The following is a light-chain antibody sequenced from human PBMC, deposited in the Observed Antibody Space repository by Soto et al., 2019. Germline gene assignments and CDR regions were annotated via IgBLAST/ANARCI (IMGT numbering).Light chain of an antibody. Sequence: EIVLTQSPGTLSLSPGERATLSCRASQSISSTYLAWYQQKPGQAPRLLIYGASSRATGIPDRFSGSGSGTDFTLTISRLEPEDFAVYYCQQYRGSPPYTFGQETKLEIK. CDR2: GAS. V-gene: IGKV3-20*01. J-gene: IGKJ2*01. CDR1: QSISSTY. CDR3: QQYRGSPPYT.